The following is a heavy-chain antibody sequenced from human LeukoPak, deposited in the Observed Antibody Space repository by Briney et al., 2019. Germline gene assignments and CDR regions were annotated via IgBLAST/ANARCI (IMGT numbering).Heavy chain of an antibody. V-gene: IGHV4-39*01. D-gene: IGHD4-17*01. CDR3: ASSYGDYEGYYYYGMDV. CDR2: IYYSGST. CDR1: GGSISSSSYY. Sequence: LETLSLTCTVSGGSISSSSYYWGWIRQPPGKGREWIGRIYYSGSTYYNPSLKSRVTISVDTSKNQFSLKLSSVTAADTAVYYCASSYGDYEGYYYYGMDVWGQGTTVTVSS. J-gene: IGHJ6*02.